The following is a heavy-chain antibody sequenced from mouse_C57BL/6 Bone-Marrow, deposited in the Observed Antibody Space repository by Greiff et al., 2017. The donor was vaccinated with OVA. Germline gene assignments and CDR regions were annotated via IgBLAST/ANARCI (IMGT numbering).Heavy chain of an antibody. CDR2: INYDGSST. CDR1: GFTFSDYY. Sequence: EVQLVESEGGLVQPGSSMKLSCTASGFTFSDYYMAWVRQVPEKGLEWVANINYDGSSTYYLDSLKSRFIISRDNAKNILYLQMSSLKSEDTATYYCAREGPDAMDYWGQGTSVTVSS. CDR3: AREGPDAMDY. J-gene: IGHJ4*01. V-gene: IGHV5-16*01.